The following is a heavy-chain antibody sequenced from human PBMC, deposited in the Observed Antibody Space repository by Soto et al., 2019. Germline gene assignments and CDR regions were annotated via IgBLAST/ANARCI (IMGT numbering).Heavy chain of an antibody. J-gene: IGHJ4*02. D-gene: IGHD2-2*01. CDR1: GWTFTGYY. CDR3: ARSEDIVVVPAAIGY. V-gene: IGHV1-2*02. CDR2: INPNSGGT. Sequence: ASVKVSCKGSGWTFTGYYMHGVRQAPGQGLECMGWINPNSGGTNFAQKFQGRVTMTRDTSISTAYMELSRLRSDDTAVYYCARSEDIVVVPAAIGYWGQGTLVTVSS.